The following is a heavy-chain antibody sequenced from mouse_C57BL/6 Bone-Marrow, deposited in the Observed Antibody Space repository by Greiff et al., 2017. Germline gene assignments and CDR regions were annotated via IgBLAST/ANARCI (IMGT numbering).Heavy chain of an antibody. Sequence: EVMLVESGGGLVKPGGSLKLSCAASGFTFSDYGMHWVRQAPEKGLEWVAYISSGSSTIYYADTVKGRFTISRANAKNTLFLQMTSLRSEDTAMYYCARRWLLPYAMDYWGQGTSVTVSS. V-gene: IGHV5-17*01. CDR3: ARRWLLPYAMDY. J-gene: IGHJ4*01. CDR1: GFTFSDYG. D-gene: IGHD2-3*01. CDR2: ISSGSSTI.